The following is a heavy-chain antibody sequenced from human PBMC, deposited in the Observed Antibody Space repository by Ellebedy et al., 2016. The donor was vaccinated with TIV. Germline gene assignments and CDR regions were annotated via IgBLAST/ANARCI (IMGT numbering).Heavy chain of an antibody. CDR1: GFTVSSNY. CDR2: IYSGGST. V-gene: IGHV3-66*04. J-gene: IGHJ5*02. Sequence: PGGSLRLSCAASGFTVSSNYMSWVRQAPGKGLEWVSVIYSGGSTYYADSVKGRFTISRDNSKNTLYLQMNSLRAEDTAVYYCARLIGAAAGTGPNWFDPWGQGTLVTVSS. CDR3: ARLIGAAAGTGPNWFDP. D-gene: IGHD6-13*01.